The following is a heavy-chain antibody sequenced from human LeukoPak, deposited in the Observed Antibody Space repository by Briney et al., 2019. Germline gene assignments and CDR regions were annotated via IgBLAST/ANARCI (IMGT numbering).Heavy chain of an antibody. CDR1: GYTFTGYY. V-gene: IGHV1-8*02. Sequence: HGASVKVSCKASGYTFTGYYMHWVRQVPGQGLEWMGWVNPNSGNTGYAQSFQGRVTMTRSTAIGTAYMELSSLRSEDTAIYYCATSGRMRYLQHWGQGTLVIVSS. CDR2: VNPNSGNT. D-gene: IGHD3-10*01. J-gene: IGHJ1*01. CDR3: ATSGRMRYLQH.